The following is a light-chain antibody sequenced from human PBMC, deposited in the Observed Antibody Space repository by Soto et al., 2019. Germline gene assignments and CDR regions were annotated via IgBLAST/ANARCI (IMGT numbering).Light chain of an antibody. J-gene: IGLJ1*01. V-gene: IGLV2-8*01. CDR1: YSDIGAYNY. Sequence: QSALTQPPSASGSPGQSVTIPCTGTYSDIGAYNYVSWYQQRPGEAPKLIIYEVSKRPSGVPDRILASKSGNTASLTVSGLQADDEANYYCSSFKGPDSFGFGTGTKLTVL. CDR2: EVS. CDR3: SSFKGPDSFG.